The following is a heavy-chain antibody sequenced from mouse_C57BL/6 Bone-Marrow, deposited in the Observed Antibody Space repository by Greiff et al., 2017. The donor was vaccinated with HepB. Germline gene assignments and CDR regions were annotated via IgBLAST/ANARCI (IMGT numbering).Heavy chain of an antibody. CDR3: AVLLLRRGYFDV. D-gene: IGHD1-1*01. Sequence: VQLQQSGAELARPGASVKLSCKASGYTFTSYGISWVKQRTGQGLEWIGEIYPRSGNTYYDEKFKGKATLTADQSASTAYMELRSLTSEDSAVYFCAVLLLRRGYFDVWGTGTTVTVSS. CDR1: GYTFTSYG. CDR2: IYPRSGNT. V-gene: IGHV1-81*01. J-gene: IGHJ1*03.